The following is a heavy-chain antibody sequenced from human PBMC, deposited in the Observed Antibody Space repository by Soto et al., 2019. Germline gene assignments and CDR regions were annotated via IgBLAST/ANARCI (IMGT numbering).Heavy chain of an antibody. V-gene: IGHV1-24*01. CDR1: GYTLTELS. CDR2: FEPQYGET. Sequence: QVQLVQSGAEVKKPGASVKVSCKVSGYTLTELSMHWVRQAPGKGLEWMGGFEPQYGETTYAQKFQGRVSMTEDTSTDTAYMELSGLRSADTAVYYCATGVDSNRPPGYYSGMDVWGQGTTVTVSS. D-gene: IGHD2-15*01. J-gene: IGHJ6*02. CDR3: ATGVDSNRPPGYYSGMDV.